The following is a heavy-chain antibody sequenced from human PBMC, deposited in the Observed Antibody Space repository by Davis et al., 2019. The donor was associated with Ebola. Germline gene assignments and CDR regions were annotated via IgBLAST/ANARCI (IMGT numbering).Heavy chain of an antibody. V-gene: IGHV3-23*01. Sequence: GGSLRLSCAVSGFTFSIYAMSWVRQAPGKGLEWVSGITGSGVSTYYVDSVKGRFTISRDNSKNKLYLQMNSLRAEDTAVYYCAGLEALWAPVGSWGQGTLVTVSS. J-gene: IGHJ4*02. CDR2: ITGSGVST. CDR3: AGLEALWAPVGS. D-gene: IGHD2-2*01. CDR1: GFTFSIYA.